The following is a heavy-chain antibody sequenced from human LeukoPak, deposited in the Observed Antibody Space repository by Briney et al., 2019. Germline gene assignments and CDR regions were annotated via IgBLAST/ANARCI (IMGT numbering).Heavy chain of an antibody. CDR3: ARTGYSSSWFPWTYYYMDV. V-gene: IGHV4-34*01. D-gene: IGHD6-13*01. CDR1: GGSFSGYY. J-gene: IGHJ6*03. CDR2: IYYSGST. Sequence: PSETLSLTCAVYGGSFSGYYWGWIRQPPGKGLEWIGSIYYSGSTYYNPSLKSRVTISVDTSKNQFSLKLSSVTAADTAVYYCARTGYSSSWFPWTYYYMDVWGKGTTVTVSS.